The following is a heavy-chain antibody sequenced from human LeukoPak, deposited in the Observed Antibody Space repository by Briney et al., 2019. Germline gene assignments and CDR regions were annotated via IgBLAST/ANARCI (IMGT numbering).Heavy chain of an antibody. J-gene: IGHJ5*02. V-gene: IGHV4-34*01. D-gene: IGHD4-17*01. CDR2: INHSGST. CDR3: ARHTVNNYNWFDP. CDR1: GGSFSGYY. Sequence: PSETLSLTCAVYGGSFSGYYWSWIRQPPGKGLEWIGEINHSGSTNYNPSLKSRVTISVDTSKNQFSLKLSSVTAADTAVYYCARHTVNNYNWFDPWGQGTLVTVSS.